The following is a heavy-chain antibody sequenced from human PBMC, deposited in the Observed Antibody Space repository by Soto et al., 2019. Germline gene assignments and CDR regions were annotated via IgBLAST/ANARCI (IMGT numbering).Heavy chain of an antibody. CDR2: ISNDGGNK. CDR1: GFTFNYYA. V-gene: IGHV3-30-3*01. CDR3: ARSEMGYRNGYYYFGMGV. J-gene: IGHJ6*02. Sequence: QVQLVESGGGVVQPGRSLRLSCAASGFTFNYYAMHWVCQAPGKGLEWVAVISNDGGNKYYADSVQGRFTISRDNSKNTLDLQMNSLRAEDTAVYYCARSEMGYRNGYYYFGMGVWGQGTTVTVSS. D-gene: IGHD5-18*01.